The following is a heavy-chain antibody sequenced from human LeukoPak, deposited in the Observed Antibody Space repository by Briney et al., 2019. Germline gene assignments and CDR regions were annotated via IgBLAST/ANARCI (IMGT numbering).Heavy chain of an antibody. Sequence: SETLSLTCSVSGASMSGHYWGWIRQPPGKGLEWIGYIYYSGSASYNPSFKSRVTISVDTSKNQFSLKLSSVTAADTAVYYCARPRGGYPYDFDYWGQGTLVTVSS. D-gene: IGHD5-18*01. CDR3: ARPRGGYPYDFDY. V-gene: IGHV4-59*11. CDR1: GASMSGHY. CDR2: IYYSGSA. J-gene: IGHJ4*02.